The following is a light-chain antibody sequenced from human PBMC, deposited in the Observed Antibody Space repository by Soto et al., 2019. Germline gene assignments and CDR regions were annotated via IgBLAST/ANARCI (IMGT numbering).Light chain of an antibody. J-gene: IGLJ1*01. CDR1: SVDVGGYNY. CDR2: EVS. CDR3: SSYAGSLYV. V-gene: IGLV2-8*01. Sequence: QSVLTQPPSASGSPGQSVTISCTGTSVDVGGYNYVSWYQQHPGKAPKLMIYEVSKRPSGVPDRFSGSKSGNTASLTVSGLQAEDEADYYCSSYAGSLYVFGTGTKATVL.